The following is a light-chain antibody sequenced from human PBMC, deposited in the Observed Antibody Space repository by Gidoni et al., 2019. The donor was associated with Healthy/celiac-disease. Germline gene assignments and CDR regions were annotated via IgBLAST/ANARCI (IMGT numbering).Light chain of an antibody. V-gene: IGKV3-20*01. CDR3: QQYGSSPLT. CDR1: QSVSSSY. Sequence: EIVLTQSPGTLSLSPGERATLSCRASQSVSSSYLAWYQQKPGQAPRLLIYGASSRATGIPARFSGSGSGTDFTLTISRLEPVDFAVYYWQQYGSSPLTFGGGTKVEIK. J-gene: IGKJ4*01. CDR2: GAS.